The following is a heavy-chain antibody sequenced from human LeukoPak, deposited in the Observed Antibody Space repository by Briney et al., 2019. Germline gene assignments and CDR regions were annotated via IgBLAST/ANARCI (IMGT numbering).Heavy chain of an antibody. V-gene: IGHV3-23*01. CDR2: ISISGGST. D-gene: IGHD1-26*01. CDR3: AKDSSNIMGARLDY. J-gene: IGHJ4*02. CDR1: GFTFNSYA. Sequence: GGSLRLSCAASGFTFNSYALSWVRQAPGRGLEWVSGISISGGSTYYADSVKGRFTISRDNSKNTLFLQMNSLRAEDTAVYYCAKDSSNIMGARLDYWGQGTLVTVSS.